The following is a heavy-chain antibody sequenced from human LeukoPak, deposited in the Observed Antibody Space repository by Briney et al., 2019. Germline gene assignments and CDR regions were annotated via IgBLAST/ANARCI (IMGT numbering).Heavy chain of an antibody. Sequence: ATVKVSCKASGYTFSGYHMHWVRQAPGQGLEWMGWINPNSGGTKYAQEFQDRVTLTRDTSISTAYMELSRLRSDDTAVYYCARDNPYCGGDCPYRYFDLWGRGTLVTVSS. CDR1: GYTFSGYH. CDR3: ARDNPYCGGDCPYRYFDL. D-gene: IGHD2-21*02. CDR2: INPNSGGT. V-gene: IGHV1-2*02. J-gene: IGHJ2*01.